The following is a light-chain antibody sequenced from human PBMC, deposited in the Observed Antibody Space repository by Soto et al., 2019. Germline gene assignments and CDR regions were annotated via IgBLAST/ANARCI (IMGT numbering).Light chain of an antibody. J-gene: IGKJ1*01. V-gene: IGKV1-39*01. Sequence: DIPMTQSPSSLSASVGDRVTITRRASQNIGVYLNWYQKKPGQAPAPLLHAASSLHSGVPSTFSGSGSGTDFALTIGSLQPEYFATYYCRQTDANPWTFAQGTKVEIK. CDR1: QNIGVY. CDR3: RQTDANPWT. CDR2: AAS.